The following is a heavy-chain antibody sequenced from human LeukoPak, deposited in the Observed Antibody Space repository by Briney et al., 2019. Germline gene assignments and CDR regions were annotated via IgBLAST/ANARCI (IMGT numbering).Heavy chain of an antibody. V-gene: IGHV4-59*08. CDR2: SHNSGST. J-gene: IGHJ4*02. Sequence: PPETPSLTCSVSGGSISSYYWSWIRQTPGKGLEWIGYSHNSGSTNYNPSLKSRVTISVDTTKNQFSLKLSSVTAADTAVYYCARLEGSGATDYWGEGTLVTVSS. CDR1: GGSISSYY. D-gene: IGHD1-26*01. CDR3: ARLEGSGATDY.